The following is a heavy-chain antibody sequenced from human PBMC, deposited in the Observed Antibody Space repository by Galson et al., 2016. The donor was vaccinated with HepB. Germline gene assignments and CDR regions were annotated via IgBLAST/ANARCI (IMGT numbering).Heavy chain of an antibody. Sequence: SLRLSCAASGFTFNIYAMSWVRQAPGKGLEWVSSVIGSGGSKYFADSVRGRFTISRDNSTNTLYLQMNSLSAEDTAVYYCAKHKGVETAIFDYWGQGTRVTVSS. CDR2: VIGSGGSK. CDR3: AKHKGVETAIFDY. D-gene: IGHD2-21*02. CDR1: GFTFNIYA. V-gene: IGHV3-23*01. J-gene: IGHJ4*02.